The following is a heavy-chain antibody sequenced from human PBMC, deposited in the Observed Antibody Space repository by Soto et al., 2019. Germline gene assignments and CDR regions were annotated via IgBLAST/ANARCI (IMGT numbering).Heavy chain of an antibody. Sequence: SVKVSCKASGGTFSSYAISWVRQAPGQGLEWMGGIIPIFGTANYAQKFQGRVTIIADESTSTAYMELSSLRSEDTAVYYCAVEFSSSWTDAFDIWGQGTMVTVSS. J-gene: IGHJ3*02. V-gene: IGHV1-69*13. CDR1: GGTFSSYA. D-gene: IGHD6-13*01. CDR3: AVEFSSSWTDAFDI. CDR2: IIPIFGTA.